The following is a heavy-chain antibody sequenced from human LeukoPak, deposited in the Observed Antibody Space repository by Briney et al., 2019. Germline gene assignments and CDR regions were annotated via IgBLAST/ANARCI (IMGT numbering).Heavy chain of an antibody. J-gene: IGHJ4*02. D-gene: IGHD1-20*01. Sequence: GGSLRLSCGASGFTFNTIAMSWVRQAPGKGLEWVAAVSASGGTPYYADSVKGRFTISRDNSKNTLYLQMNSLRPEDTAVFYCARAIRLTGGLYYFDYWGQGTLVTVSS. CDR1: GFTFNTIA. CDR2: VSASGGTP. V-gene: IGHV3-23*01. CDR3: ARAIRLTGGLYYFDY.